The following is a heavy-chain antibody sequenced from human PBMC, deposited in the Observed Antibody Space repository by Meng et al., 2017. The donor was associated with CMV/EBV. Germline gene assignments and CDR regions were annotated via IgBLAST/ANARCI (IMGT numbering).Heavy chain of an antibody. J-gene: IGHJ4*02. CDR1: GFAFTSSA. CDR3: AADVPSQDIVVVPAAIG. D-gene: IGHD2-2*01. V-gene: IGHV1-58*01. Sequence: SVKVSCKASGFAFTSSAVQWVRQALGQRLEWIGWIVVGSGNTNYAQKFQERVTITRDMSTSTVYMELSSLRSEDTAVYYCAADVPSQDIVVVPAAIGWGQGTLVTVSS. CDR2: IVVGSGNT.